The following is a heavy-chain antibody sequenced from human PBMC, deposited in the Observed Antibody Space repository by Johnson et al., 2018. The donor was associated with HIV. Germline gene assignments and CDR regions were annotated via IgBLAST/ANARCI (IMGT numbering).Heavy chain of an antibody. CDR2: ISYDGSNK. V-gene: IGHV3-30*04. J-gene: IGHJ3*02. CDR1: GFTFSSYA. CDR3: AKDLPYDDGGGSVGAFDI. D-gene: IGHD3-22*01. Sequence: QVQLVESGGGVVQPGRSLRLSCAASGFTFSSYAMHWVRQAPGKGLEWVAVISYDGSNKYYADSVKGRFTISRDNSKNTLYLQMNSLRAEDTAVYYCAKDLPYDDGGGSVGAFDIWGQGTTVTVSS.